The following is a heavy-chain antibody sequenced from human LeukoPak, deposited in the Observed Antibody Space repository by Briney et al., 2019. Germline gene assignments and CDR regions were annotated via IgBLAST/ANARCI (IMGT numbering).Heavy chain of an antibody. CDR1: GGSISSSSYY. J-gene: IGHJ4*02. V-gene: IGHV4-39*01. D-gene: IGHD2-21*02. CDR3: ARQYSRSVVTGSRPDL. Sequence: SETLSLTCSVSGGSISSSSYYWGWIRQSPGKGLEWIGSMYYRGTTYENSSLKSRLTLSIDTSNNQFSLKLTSVTAADTAVYFCARQYSRSVVTGSRPDLWGQGLLVTVSS. CDR2: MYYRGTT.